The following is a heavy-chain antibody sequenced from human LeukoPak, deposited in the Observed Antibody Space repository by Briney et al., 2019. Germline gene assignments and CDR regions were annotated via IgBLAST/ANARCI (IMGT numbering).Heavy chain of an antibody. V-gene: IGHV3-30*02. J-gene: IGHJ5*02. D-gene: IGHD3-22*01. CDR1: GFTFSSCG. CDR2: IRYDGSNK. CDR3: AKDALYYYDSSGYLS. Sequence: PGGSLRLSCAASGFTFSSCGMHWVRQAPGKGLEWVAFIRYDGSNKYYADSVKGRFTISRDNSKNTLYLQMNSLRAEDTAVYYCAKDALYYYDSSGYLSWGQGTLVTVSS.